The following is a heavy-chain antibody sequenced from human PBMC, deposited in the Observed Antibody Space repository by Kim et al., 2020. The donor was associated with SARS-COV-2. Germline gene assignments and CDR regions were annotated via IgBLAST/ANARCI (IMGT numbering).Heavy chain of an antibody. J-gene: IGHJ4*02. CDR3: ARAFSYSGSLDY. V-gene: IGHV3-74*01. D-gene: IGHD1-26*01. Sequence: SYADSVKGRFTISRDNAKNTLYLQMNSLRAEDTAVYYCARAFSYSGSLDYWGQGTLVTVSS.